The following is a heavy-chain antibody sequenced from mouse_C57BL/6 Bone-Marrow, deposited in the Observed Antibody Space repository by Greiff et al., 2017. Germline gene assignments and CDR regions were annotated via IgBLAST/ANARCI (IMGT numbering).Heavy chain of an antibody. V-gene: IGHV1-26*01. CDR1: GYTFTDYY. Sequence: VQLQQSGPELVKPGASVKISCKASGYTFTDYYMNWVKQSHGKSLEWIGDINPNNGGTSYNQKFKGKATLTVDKSSITAYMELRSLTSEDSAVYYCAKEFITTVVATFDVWGTGTTVTVSS. CDR3: AKEFITTVVATFDV. D-gene: IGHD1-1*01. CDR2: INPNNGGT. J-gene: IGHJ1*03.